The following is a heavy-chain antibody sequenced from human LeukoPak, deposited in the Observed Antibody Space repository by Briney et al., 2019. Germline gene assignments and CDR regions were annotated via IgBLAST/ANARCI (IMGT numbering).Heavy chain of an antibody. D-gene: IGHD2-2*01. CDR1: GFTFTNYA. CDR2: ISGSGGST. J-gene: IGHJ5*02. V-gene: IGHV3-23*01. Sequence: GGSLRLSCAASGFTFTNYAMSWVRQAPGKGLEWVSAISGSGGSTYYADSVKGRFTISRDNSKNTLYLQMNSLRAEDTAVYYCAKDQLPAAPFDWLDPWGQGTLVTVSS. CDR3: AKDQLPAAPFDWLDP.